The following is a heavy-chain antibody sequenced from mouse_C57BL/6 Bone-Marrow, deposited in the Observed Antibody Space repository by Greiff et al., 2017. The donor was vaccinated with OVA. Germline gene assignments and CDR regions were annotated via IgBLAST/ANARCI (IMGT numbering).Heavy chain of an antibody. CDR3: ARRINCYFDY. J-gene: IGHJ2*01. CDR1: GFTFSDYY. CDR2: INYDGSST. V-gene: IGHV5-16*01. Sequence: EVQLVESEGGLVQPGSSMKLSCTASGFTFSDYYMAWVRQVPEKGLEWVANINYDGSSTYYLDSLKSRFIISRDNAKNILYLQMSSLKSEDTATYYCARRINCYFDYWGQGTTLTVSS.